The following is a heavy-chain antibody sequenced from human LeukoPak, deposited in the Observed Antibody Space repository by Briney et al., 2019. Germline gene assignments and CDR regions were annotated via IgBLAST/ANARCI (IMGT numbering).Heavy chain of an antibody. CDR3: VGGGGWLPEY. CDR1: GASVSGKF. Sequence: SETLSLTCTVSGASVSGKFWSWIRHSPGNGLEWIGLIYYSGSTKFNPSLKSRVAMSVDPSNNQFSLSLNSVTTTDTAVYFCVGGGGWLPEYWGRGTQVIVSS. V-gene: IGHV4-59*02. D-gene: IGHD5-12*01. J-gene: IGHJ4*01. CDR2: IYYSGST.